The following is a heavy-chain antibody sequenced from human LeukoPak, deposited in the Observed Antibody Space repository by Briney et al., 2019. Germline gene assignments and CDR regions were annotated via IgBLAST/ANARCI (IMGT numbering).Heavy chain of an antibody. D-gene: IGHD1-14*01. J-gene: IGHJ4*02. CDR2: ISGSGGST. CDR1: GFTFSSYA. CDR3: AKSGYYFDY. V-gene: IGHV3-23*01. Sequence: GGSLRLSCAASGFTFSSYAMSWVRQAPGKGLEWVSAISGSGGSTYYADSVKGRFSISRANYKNTLHLQMNRLRAEDTAVYYCAKSGYYFDYWGQGTLVTVSS.